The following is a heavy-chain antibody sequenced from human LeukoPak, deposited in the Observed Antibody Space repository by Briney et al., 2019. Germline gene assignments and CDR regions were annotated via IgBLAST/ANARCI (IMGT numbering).Heavy chain of an antibody. J-gene: IGHJ4*02. Sequence: SETLSLTCTVSGGSISSYYWSWIRQPPGKGLEWLGYIYYSGSTNYNPSLKSRVTISVDTSKNQFSLKLSSVTAADTAVYYCARTLWFGDSAYYYFDYWGQGTLVTVSS. CDR2: IYYSGST. V-gene: IGHV4-59*08. CDR3: ARTLWFGDSAYYYFDY. CDR1: GGSISSYY. D-gene: IGHD3-10*01.